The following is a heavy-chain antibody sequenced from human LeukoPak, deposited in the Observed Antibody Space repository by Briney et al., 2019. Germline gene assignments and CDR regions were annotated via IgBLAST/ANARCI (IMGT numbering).Heavy chain of an antibody. CDR1: GGSVSSTTYY. J-gene: IGHJ4*02. Sequence: SETLSLTCTVSGGSVSSTTYYWSWIRQPPGKGLEWIASINYSGSTYYNPSLKSRVTISVDTSGNQSSLKLSSVTAADTAVYYCARYVVYGSGKYYFDYWGQGTLVTVSS. V-gene: IGHV4-39*01. CDR2: INYSGST. CDR3: ARYVVYGSGKYYFDY. D-gene: IGHD3-10*01.